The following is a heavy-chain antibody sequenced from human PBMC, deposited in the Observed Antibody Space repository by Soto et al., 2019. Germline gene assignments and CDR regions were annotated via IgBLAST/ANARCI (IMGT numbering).Heavy chain of an antibody. CDR1: GFTFSSFA. J-gene: IGHJ4*02. D-gene: IGHD5-18*01. CDR2: LSGSGEST. CDR3: AKGRRDGYNYGSYSFDY. Sequence: HPGGSLSLSCAASGFTFSSFAMTWVRQAPGKGLEWVSALSGSGESTYHADSVRGRFTISRDNSKYTLYLQMDSLRVEDAAIYYCAKGRRDGYNYGSYSFDYWGQGTLVTVSS. V-gene: IGHV3-23*01.